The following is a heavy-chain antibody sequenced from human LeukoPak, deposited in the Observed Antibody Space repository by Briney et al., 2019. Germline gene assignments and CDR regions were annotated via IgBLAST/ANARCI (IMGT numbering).Heavy chain of an antibody. Sequence: GGSLRLSCAASGFTFSSYSMNWVRQAPGKGLEWVSYISSSSSTIYYADSVKGRFTISRDNAKNSLYLQMNSLRAEDTAVYYCASTQYSSGWRDYFDYWGQGTLVTVSS. CDR1: GFTFSSYS. CDR2: ISSSSSTI. CDR3: ASTQYSSGWRDYFDY. D-gene: IGHD6-19*01. J-gene: IGHJ4*02. V-gene: IGHV3-48*01.